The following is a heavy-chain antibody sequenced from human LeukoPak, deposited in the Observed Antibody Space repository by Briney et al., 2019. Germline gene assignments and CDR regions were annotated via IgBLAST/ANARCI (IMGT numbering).Heavy chain of an antibody. CDR3: ARQDVTLYCSGGSCYSSWFDP. CDR2: IYPGDSDT. D-gene: IGHD2-15*01. Sequence: GESLKISCKGSGYSFTSYWIGWVRQMPGKGLEWMGIIYPGDSDTRYSPSFQGQGTISADKSISTAYLQWSSLKASDTAMYYCARQDVTLYCSGGSCYSSWFDPWGQGTLVTVSS. CDR1: GYSFTSYW. J-gene: IGHJ5*02. V-gene: IGHV5-51*01.